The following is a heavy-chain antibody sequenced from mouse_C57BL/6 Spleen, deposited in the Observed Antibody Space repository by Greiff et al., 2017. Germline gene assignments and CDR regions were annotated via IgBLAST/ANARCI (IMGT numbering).Heavy chain of an antibody. J-gene: IGHJ2*01. CDR3: ARNWDADY. Sequence: QVHVKQSGPELVKPGASVKLSCKASGYTFTSYDINWVKQRPGQGLEWIGWIYPRDGSTKYNEKFKGKATLTVDTSSSTAYMELHSLTSEDSAVYFCARNWDADYGGQGTTLTVSS. V-gene: IGHV1-85*01. CDR1: GYTFTSYD. D-gene: IGHD4-1*01. CDR2: IYPRDGST.